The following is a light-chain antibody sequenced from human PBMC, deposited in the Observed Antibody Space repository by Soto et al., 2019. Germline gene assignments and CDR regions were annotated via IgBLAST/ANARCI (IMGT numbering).Light chain of an antibody. J-gene: IGKJ1*01. CDR2: TSS. CDR1: QSISTS. V-gene: IGKV1-39*01. CDR3: QQGYSRPRT. Sequence: DIQLTQSPSSLSASVGDRVTITCRASQSISTSLNWYQQKPGKAPNLLIFTSSNLESGVPSRFSGSGSGTDFTHTISSLQPEDFATYFCQQGYSRPRTFGQGTKVEIK.